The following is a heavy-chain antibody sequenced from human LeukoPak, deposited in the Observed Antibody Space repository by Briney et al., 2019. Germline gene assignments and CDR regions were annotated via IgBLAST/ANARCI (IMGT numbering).Heavy chain of an antibody. CDR2: IYYSGST. Sequence: SETLSLTCTVSGGSISSSSYYWGWIRQPPGKGLEWIGSIYYSGSTYYNPSLKSRVTISVDTSKNQFSLKLSSVTAADTAVYYCAREFQYYYDSSGSGGIDIWGPGTMVTVSS. V-gene: IGHV4-39*02. D-gene: IGHD3-22*01. CDR3: AREFQYYYDSSGSGGIDI. J-gene: IGHJ3*02. CDR1: GGSISSSSYY.